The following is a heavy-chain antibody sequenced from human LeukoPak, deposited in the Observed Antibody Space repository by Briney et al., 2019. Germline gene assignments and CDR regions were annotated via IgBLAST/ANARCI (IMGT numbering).Heavy chain of an antibody. D-gene: IGHD5-12*01. CDR2: IHYSGST. CDR3: ARGPTTVATIFDF. V-gene: IGHV4-59*01. J-gene: IGHJ4*02. CDR1: GGSFSGYH. Sequence: PSETLSLTCGEDGGSFSGYHWSWIRQPPGKGLEWIGYIHYSGSTNYNPSLKSRVTISVDTSKNQFSLKLSSVTAADTAVYYCARGPTTVATIFDFWGQGTLVTVSS.